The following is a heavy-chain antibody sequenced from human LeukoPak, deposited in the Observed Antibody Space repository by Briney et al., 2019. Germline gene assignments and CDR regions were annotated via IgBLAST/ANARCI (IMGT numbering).Heavy chain of an antibody. J-gene: IGHJ4*02. CDR3: ARDQYSSGQEDY. CDR1: GYTFTNYG. V-gene: IGHV1-18*01. CDR2: INAYNGHT. D-gene: IGHD6-19*01. Sequence: ASVKVSCKASGYTFTNYGICWVRQAPGQGLEWMGWINAYNGHTNYAQKLQGRVTMTTDTSTTTAYMELRSLRSDDTAVYYCARDQYSSGQEDYWGQGTLVTVSS.